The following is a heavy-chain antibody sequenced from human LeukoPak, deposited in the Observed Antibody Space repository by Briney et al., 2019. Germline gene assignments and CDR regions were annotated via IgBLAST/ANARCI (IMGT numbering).Heavy chain of an antibody. V-gene: IGHV3-33*01. D-gene: IGHD3-22*01. CDR1: GFTFSSYG. Sequence: GGSLRLSCVASGFTFSSYGMHWVRQAPGKGLEWVAVIWYDESNKFYADSVKGRFTISRDNSKNTLYLQMNSLRAEDTAVYYCARDRIIVVPDYYFDYWGQGTLVTVSS. CDR3: ARDRIIVVPDYYFDY. CDR2: IWYDESNK. J-gene: IGHJ4*02.